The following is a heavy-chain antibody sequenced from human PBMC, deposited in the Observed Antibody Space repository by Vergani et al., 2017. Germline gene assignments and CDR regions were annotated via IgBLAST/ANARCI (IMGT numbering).Heavy chain of an antibody. D-gene: IGHD3-10*01. Sequence: EVQLLESGGGLVQPGGSLRLTCAASEFTFSNYAMNWVRQAPGKGLEWVSGISGSGVSAYYTDSVKGRFTISRDNSKNMLFLQMNNLRTEDTAIYYCARARRFGDYYYYGMDVWGQGTTVTVSS. CDR1: EFTFSNYA. CDR2: ISGSGVSA. CDR3: ARARRFGDYYYYGMDV. V-gene: IGHV3-23*01. J-gene: IGHJ6*02.